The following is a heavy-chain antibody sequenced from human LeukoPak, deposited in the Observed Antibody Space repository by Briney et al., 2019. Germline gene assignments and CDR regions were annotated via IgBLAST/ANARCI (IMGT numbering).Heavy chain of an antibody. D-gene: IGHD4/OR15-4a*01. CDR2: ISSSGSTI. CDR1: GFAFSDYY. V-gene: IGHV3-11*01. Sequence: PGGSLRLSCAASGFAFSDYYMSWIRQAPGKGLEWVSYISSSGSTIYYADSVKGRFTISRDNAKNSLYLQMNSLRAEDTAVYYCARDGFNDYSNEVGAFDIWGQGTMVTVSS. J-gene: IGHJ3*02. CDR3: ARDGFNDYSNEVGAFDI.